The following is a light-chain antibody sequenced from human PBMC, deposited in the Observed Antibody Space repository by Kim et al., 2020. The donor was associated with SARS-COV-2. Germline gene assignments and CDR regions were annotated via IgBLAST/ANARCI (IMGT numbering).Light chain of an antibody. CDR3: NSRDSTDNHWV. V-gene: IGLV3-19*01. CDR1: SLRRFY. Sequence: ALGQTGRSTCQGDSLRRFYASWYQQKPGQAPVLVIYGKTNRPSGIPDRFSGSSSGNTASLTITGAHAEDEADYYCNSRDSTDNHWVFGGGTQLTVL. CDR2: GKT. J-gene: IGLJ3*02.